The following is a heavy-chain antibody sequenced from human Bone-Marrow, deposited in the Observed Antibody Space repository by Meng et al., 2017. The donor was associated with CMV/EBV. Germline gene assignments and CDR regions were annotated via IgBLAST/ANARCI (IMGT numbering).Heavy chain of an antibody. J-gene: IGHJ4*02. CDR3: ATGGGMATITGPFDY. CDR1: GGTFSSHT. Sequence: SVKVSCKASGGTFSSHTMSWVRQAPGQGLEWMGSIIPGLGTTNYAQKFQGRVTMTADKSTSTANMELSSLRSEDTAVYYCATGGGMATITGPFDYWGQGTLVTVSS. CDR2: IIPGLGTT. D-gene: IGHD5-24*01. V-gene: IGHV1-69*08.